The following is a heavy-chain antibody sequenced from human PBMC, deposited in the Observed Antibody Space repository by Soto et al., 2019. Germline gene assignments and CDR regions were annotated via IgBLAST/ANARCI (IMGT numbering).Heavy chain of an antibody. V-gene: IGHV4-59*01. CDR2: IYYSGST. J-gene: IGHJ4*02. CDR3: ARGRDTWRY. Sequence: SETLSLTCTVSGDPISSYYWSWIRQPPGKGLEWIGYIYYSGSTNYNPSLKSRVTISVDTSKNQLSLKLYSVTAADTAVYYCARGRDTWRYWGQGTLVTVSS. CDR1: GDPISSYY.